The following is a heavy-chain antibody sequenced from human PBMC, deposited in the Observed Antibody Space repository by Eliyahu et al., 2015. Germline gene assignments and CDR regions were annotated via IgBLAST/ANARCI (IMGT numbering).Heavy chain of an antibody. CDR3: ARVAGRQYSSSPRGWFDP. Sequence: QVQLQQWGAGLLKPSETLSLTCAVYGGSFSGXYWSWIRQPPGKGXEWIGEINHRGSTNYNPSLKSRVTISVDTSKNQFSLKLSSVTAADTAVYYCARVAGRQYSSSPRGWFDPWGQGTLVTVSS. V-gene: IGHV4-34*01. D-gene: IGHD6-6*01. CDR2: INHRGST. J-gene: IGHJ5*02. CDR1: GGSFSGXY.